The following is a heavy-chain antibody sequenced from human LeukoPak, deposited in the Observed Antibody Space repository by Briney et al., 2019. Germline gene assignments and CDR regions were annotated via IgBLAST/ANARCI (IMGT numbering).Heavy chain of an antibody. CDR3: ARNGGNSDVDD. CDR1: GGSITSNNW. D-gene: IGHD4-23*01. J-gene: IGHJ4*02. Sequence: PSGTLSLTCAASGGSITSNNWWSWVRQPPGKGLEWVGEIYHSGRTNYNSSLKSRVTISVDKSQNQFSLKLSSVTAADTAVYYCARNGGNSDVDDWGQGTLVTVSS. V-gene: IGHV4-4*02. CDR2: IYHSGRT.